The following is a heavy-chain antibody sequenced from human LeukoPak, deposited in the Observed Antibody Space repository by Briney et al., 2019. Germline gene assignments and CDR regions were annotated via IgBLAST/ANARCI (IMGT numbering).Heavy chain of an antibody. Sequence: GGSLRLSCAASGFTFSGYSMNWVRQAPGKGLEWVSSISSSSSYIYYADSVKGRFTISRDNAKNSLYLQMNSLRAEDTAVYYCARDLGSGWYGGDFDYWGQGTLVTVSS. V-gene: IGHV3-21*01. CDR2: ISSSSSYI. J-gene: IGHJ4*02. CDR3: ARDLGSGWYGGDFDY. D-gene: IGHD6-19*01. CDR1: GFTFSGYS.